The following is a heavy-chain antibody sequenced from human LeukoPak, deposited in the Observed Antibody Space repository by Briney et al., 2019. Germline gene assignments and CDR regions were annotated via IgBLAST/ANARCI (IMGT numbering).Heavy chain of an antibody. V-gene: IGHV4-38-2*02. CDR3: ARQVGATLRYFHL. CDR2: VFRSGNT. J-gene: IGHJ1*01. CDR1: NYSISDCYY. D-gene: IGHD1-26*01. Sequence: SETLSLTCTVSNYSISDCYYWAWVRQTPGKGLEWIGSVFRSGNTYYNPSLRGRISISVDTSRNQFSLNLNSVTVADTAIYYCARQVGATLRYFHLWGQGTLVTVSS.